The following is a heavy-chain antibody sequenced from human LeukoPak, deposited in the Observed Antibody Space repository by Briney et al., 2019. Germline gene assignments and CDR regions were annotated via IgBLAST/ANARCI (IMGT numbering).Heavy chain of an antibody. CDR3: ATAYDILTGYGGFDP. CDR1: GHSFTKYW. Sequence: GESLKISCQASGHSFTKYWIAWVRQMPEKGLEWMGIIYPGDSDTRYSPSFQGQVTISADKSISTAYLQWSSLKASDTAMYYCATAYDILTGYGGFDPWGQGTLVTVSS. J-gene: IGHJ5*02. D-gene: IGHD3-9*01. CDR2: IYPGDSDT. V-gene: IGHV5-51*01.